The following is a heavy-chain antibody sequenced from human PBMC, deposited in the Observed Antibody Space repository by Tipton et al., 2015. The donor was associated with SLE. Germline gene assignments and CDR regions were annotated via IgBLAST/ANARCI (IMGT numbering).Heavy chain of an antibody. CDR2: ISYDGSNK. D-gene: IGHD2/OR15-2a*01. CDR1: GFTFSSYA. Sequence: RSLRLSCAASGFTFSSYAMHWVRQAPGKGLEWVAVISYDGSNKYYADSVKGRFTISRDNSKNTLYLQMNSLRAEDTAVYYCARVISSENYYYYYMDVWGKGTTVTVSS. CDR3: ARVISSENYYYYYMDV. J-gene: IGHJ6*03. V-gene: IGHV3-30-3*01.